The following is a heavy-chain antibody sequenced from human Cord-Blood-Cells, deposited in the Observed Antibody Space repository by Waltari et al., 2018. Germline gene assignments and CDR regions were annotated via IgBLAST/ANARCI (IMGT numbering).Heavy chain of an antibody. CDR3: ARGGDCSSTSCYWFDP. Sequence: QVQLVQSGAEVKKPGASVKVSCKASGYTFTRYDINWVRQATGQGLEWMGWMNPNSGNTGYAQKFQGRVTITRNTSISTAYMELSSLRSEDTAVYYCARGGDCSSTSCYWFDPWGQGTLVTVSS. J-gene: IGHJ5*02. V-gene: IGHV1-8*03. CDR2: MNPNSGNT. CDR1: GYTFTRYD. D-gene: IGHD2-2*01.